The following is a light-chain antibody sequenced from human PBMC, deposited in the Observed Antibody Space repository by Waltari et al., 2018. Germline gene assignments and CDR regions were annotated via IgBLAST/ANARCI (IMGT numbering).Light chain of an antibody. Sequence: QSALTQPASVSGSPGHSITISCPGTSSDVGAYDYVSWYQQYPGKAPKLMIFEVSNRPSGSSMRFSGSKSGNTASLTISGLLPEDEADYYCSSFTTSSTQVFGTGTRVTVL. CDR2: EVS. V-gene: IGLV2-14*01. CDR1: SSDVGAYDY. CDR3: SSFTTSSTQV. J-gene: IGLJ1*01.